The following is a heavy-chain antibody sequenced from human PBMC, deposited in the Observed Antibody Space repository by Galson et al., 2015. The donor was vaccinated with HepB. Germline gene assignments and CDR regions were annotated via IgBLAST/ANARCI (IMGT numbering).Heavy chain of an antibody. CDR3: ARQNYDFWSGPGSQNWFDP. V-gene: IGHV4-59*01. Sequence: ETLSLTCTVSGGSISSYYWSWIRQPPGKGLEWIGYIYYSGSTNYNPSLKSRVTISVDTSKNQFSLKLSSVTAADTAVYYCARQNYDFWSGPGSQNWFDPWGQGTLVTVSS. D-gene: IGHD3-3*01. CDR1: GGSISSYY. CDR2: IYYSGST. J-gene: IGHJ5*02.